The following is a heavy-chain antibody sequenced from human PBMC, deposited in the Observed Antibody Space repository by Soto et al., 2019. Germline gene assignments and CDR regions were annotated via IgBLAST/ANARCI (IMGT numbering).Heavy chain of an antibody. J-gene: IGHJ6*02. CDR2: ISAYNGNT. Sequence: ASVKVSCKASGYTFTSYGISWVRQAPGQGLEWMGWISAYNGNTNYAQKLQGRVTMTTDTSTSTAYMELRSLRSDDTAVYYCARTRKITYSNRGDYGMDVWGHGTTVTVSS. V-gene: IGHV1-18*01. CDR1: GYTFTSYG. CDR3: ARTRKITYSNRGDYGMDV. D-gene: IGHD4-4*01.